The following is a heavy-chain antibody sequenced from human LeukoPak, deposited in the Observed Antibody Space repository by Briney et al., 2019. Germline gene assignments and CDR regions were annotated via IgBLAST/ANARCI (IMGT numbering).Heavy chain of an antibody. D-gene: IGHD6-19*01. CDR1: GFTFSGYA. Sequence: GGSLRLSCAASGFTFSGYAMHWVRQAPGKGLEWVAVISYDGSNDYYADSVKGRFTISRDNSKNTLYLQMNSLRAEDTAVYYCATNGPGIAVAGYVDYWGQGTLVTVSS. CDR2: ISYDGSND. CDR3: ATNGPGIAVAGYVDY. J-gene: IGHJ4*02. V-gene: IGHV3-30-3*01.